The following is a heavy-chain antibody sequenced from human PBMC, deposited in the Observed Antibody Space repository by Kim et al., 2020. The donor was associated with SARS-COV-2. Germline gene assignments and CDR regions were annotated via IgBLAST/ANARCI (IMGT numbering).Heavy chain of an antibody. D-gene: IGHD2-15*01. CDR2: ISSSGSTI. J-gene: IGHJ4*02. CDR1: GFTFSDYY. CDR3: ARVYCSGGSCYSGIDY. V-gene: IGHV3-11*01. Sequence: GGSLRLSCAASGFTFSDYYMSWIRQAPGKGLEWVSYISSSGSTIYYADSVKGRFTISRDNAKNSLYLQMNSLRAEDTAVYYCARVYCSGGSCYSGIDYWGQGTLVTVSS.